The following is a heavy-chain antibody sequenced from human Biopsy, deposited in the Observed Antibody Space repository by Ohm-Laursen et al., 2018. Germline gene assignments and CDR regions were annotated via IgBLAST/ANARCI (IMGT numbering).Heavy chain of an antibody. CDR2: RSYSGSTGYSGSA. Sequence: PSETLSLTCRVSGDSVSSGSHHWSWIRQSPGNGLEWIGERSYSGSTGYSGSANDNPSLKSRITISADTSRNGFSLRLASVTAADKAVYYWASFGVGGGGVGAWGQGTLVTVSS. CDR1: GDSVSSGSHH. V-gene: IGHV4-61*01. D-gene: IGHD3-16*01. CDR3: ASFGVGGGGVGA. J-gene: IGHJ5*02.